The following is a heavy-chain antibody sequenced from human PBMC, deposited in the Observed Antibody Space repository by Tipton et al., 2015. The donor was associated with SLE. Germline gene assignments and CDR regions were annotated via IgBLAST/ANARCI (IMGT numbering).Heavy chain of an antibody. CDR1: GGSIGTSNYY. V-gene: IGHV4-39*07. Sequence: TLSLTCTVSGGSIGTSNYYWGWIRQPPGKGLEWVGSFYYTGSAYYNPSLKSRVTISLDTSKNQFSLKVNSVTAADTAVYFCARRDYSSGWDYFDHWGQGTLVTVSS. CDR2: FYYTGSA. J-gene: IGHJ4*02. CDR3: ARRDYSSGWDYFDH. D-gene: IGHD6-19*01.